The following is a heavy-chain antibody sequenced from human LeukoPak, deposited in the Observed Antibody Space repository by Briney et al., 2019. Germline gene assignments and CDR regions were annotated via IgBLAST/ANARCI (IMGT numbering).Heavy chain of an antibody. CDR2: ISVSGDST. CDR1: GFTFSDYY. V-gene: IGHV3-23*01. D-gene: IGHD3-10*01. J-gene: IGHJ6*02. Sequence: PGGSLRLSCAASGFTFSDYYMSWIRLAPGKGLEWVSSISVSGDSTYYADSVKGRFTISRDNSKNMLYLQMNSLRAEDTAVYYCAKVYPPLYYYGSGNYIGSLDVWGQGTTVTVSS. CDR3: AKVYPPLYYYGSGNYIGSLDV.